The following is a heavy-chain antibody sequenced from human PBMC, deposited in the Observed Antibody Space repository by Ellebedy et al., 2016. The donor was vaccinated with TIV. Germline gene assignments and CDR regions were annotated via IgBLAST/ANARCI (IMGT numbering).Heavy chain of an antibody. D-gene: IGHD3-10*01. CDR1: GYTFTGQY. V-gene: IGHV1-2*02. CDR3: ARDLNVRFRGDANLDY. Sequence: ASVKVSCKASGYTFTGQYMHWVRQAPGQGLEWMGWINPNSGVTNYAEKFQGRVTMTSDTSISTAYMELSRLRSDDTAVYYCARDLNVRFRGDANLDYWGRGTLVTVSS. CDR2: INPNSGVT. J-gene: IGHJ4*02.